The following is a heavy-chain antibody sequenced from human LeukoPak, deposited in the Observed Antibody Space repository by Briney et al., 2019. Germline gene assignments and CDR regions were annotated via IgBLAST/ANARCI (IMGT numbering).Heavy chain of an antibody. CDR3: ARGMRFSSTRLYGMDV. D-gene: IGHD2-2*01. V-gene: IGHV1-2*06. J-gene: IGHJ6*02. CDR2: INPNSGGT. Sequence: GASVKVSCKASGYTFTSYGISWVRQAPGQGLEWMGRINPNSGGTNYAQKFQGRVTMTRDTSISTAYMELSRLRSDDTAVYYCARGMRFSSTRLYGMDVWGQGTTVTVSS. CDR1: GYTFTSYG.